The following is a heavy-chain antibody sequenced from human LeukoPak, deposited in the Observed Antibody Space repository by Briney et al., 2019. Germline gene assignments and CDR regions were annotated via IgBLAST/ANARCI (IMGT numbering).Heavy chain of an antibody. CDR1: GFTFSSYG. D-gene: IGHD1-26*01. Sequence: PGRSLRLSCAASGFTFSSYGMHWVRQAPGKGLEWVAVISYDGSNKYYADSVKGRFTISRDNSKNTLYLQMNSLRAEDTAVYYCAKDSGGSGSDYWGQGTLVTVSS. J-gene: IGHJ4*02. CDR2: ISYDGSNK. V-gene: IGHV3-30*18. CDR3: AKDSGGSGSDY.